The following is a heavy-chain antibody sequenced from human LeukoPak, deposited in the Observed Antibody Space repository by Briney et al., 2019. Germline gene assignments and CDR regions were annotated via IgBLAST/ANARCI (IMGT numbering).Heavy chain of an antibody. D-gene: IGHD3-3*01. J-gene: IGHJ4*02. V-gene: IGHV3-23*01. CDR2: ITANGDQT. Sequence: GGSLRLSCVGSGFSFRSYAVTWVRQAPGKGLDWVSSITANGDQTYYADSVRGRFTISRDNSRNTLYLQMNSLRAEDTALYYCATFGVIVRNNYVDYWGQGALVAVSS. CDR1: GFSFRSYA. CDR3: ATFGVIVRNNYVDY.